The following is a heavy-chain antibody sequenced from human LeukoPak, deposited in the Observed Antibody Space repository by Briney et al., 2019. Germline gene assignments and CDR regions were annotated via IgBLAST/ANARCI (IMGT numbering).Heavy chain of an antibody. Sequence: QPGGSLRLSCGASGFFFSRYEMNWVRQAPGKGLEWVSHIGSAGNTIYYADSVKGRFTVSRDNAKNSLYLQMNSLRAEDTAVYYCTRPFYCSGGACYSGLGYWGQGTLVTVSS. J-gene: IGHJ4*02. V-gene: IGHV3-48*03. CDR3: TRPFYCSGGACYSGLGY. CDR1: GFFFSRYE. CDR2: IGSAGNTI. D-gene: IGHD2-15*01.